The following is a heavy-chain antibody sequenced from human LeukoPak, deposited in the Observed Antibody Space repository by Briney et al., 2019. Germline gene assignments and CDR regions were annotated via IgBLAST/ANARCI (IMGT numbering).Heavy chain of an antibody. CDR1: GGSISSYY. Sequence: KPSETLSLTCTVSGGSISSYYWSWIRQPPGKGLEWVSSISSSSSYIYYADSVKGRFTISRDNAKNSLYLQMNSLRAEDTAVYYCATYDSSGYFPFDYWGQGTLVTVSS. D-gene: IGHD3-22*01. J-gene: IGHJ4*02. CDR3: ATYDSSGYFPFDY. V-gene: IGHV3-21*01. CDR2: ISSSSSYI.